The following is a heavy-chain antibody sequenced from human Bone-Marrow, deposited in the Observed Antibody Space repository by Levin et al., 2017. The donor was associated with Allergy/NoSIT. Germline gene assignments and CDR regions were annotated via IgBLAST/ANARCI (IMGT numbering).Heavy chain of an antibody. CDR3: AAMYSSGSD. J-gene: IGHJ4*02. V-gene: IGHV1-2*02. Sequence: VASVKVSCKASGYMFIGYYVHWVRQAPGQGLEWMGWINPNSDGTLYAERFQGRITLTRDTSTSTAYMDLRGLRFDDTAMYYCAAMYSSGSDWGQGTLITVSS. D-gene: IGHD6-19*01. CDR2: INPNSDGT. CDR1: GYMFIGYY.